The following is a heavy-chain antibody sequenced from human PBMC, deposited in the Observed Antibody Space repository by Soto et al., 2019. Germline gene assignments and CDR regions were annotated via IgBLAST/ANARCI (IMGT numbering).Heavy chain of an antibody. Sequence: EVQLVESGGGLVKRAGSLTLSSAASGFMYSSYRMNWFRQTPGKGLEWVSSINSGGTYRYYTDSVQGRFTISRNNARNSFYLEMNSLGVEDTAVYYCERDLTTYGSPHFDYWGQGTLVTVFS. CDR2: INSGGTYR. V-gene: IGHV3-21*06. D-gene: IGHD3-10*01. CDR1: GFMYSSYR. J-gene: IGHJ4*02. CDR3: ERDLTTYGSPHFDY.